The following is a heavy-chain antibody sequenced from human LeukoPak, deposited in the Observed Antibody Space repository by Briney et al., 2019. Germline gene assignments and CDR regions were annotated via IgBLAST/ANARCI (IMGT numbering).Heavy chain of an antibody. CDR2: ISSGGSTT. CDR1: GFTFSSYE. D-gene: IGHD6-13*01. J-gene: IGHJ6*02. V-gene: IGHV3-48*03. CDR3: ARVQQPSGIQGYYYGLDV. Sequence: GGSLRLSCAASGFTFSSYEMKWVRQAPGKGLEWVSYISSGGSTTSYADSVKGRFTISRDIAKNSLSLQMNSLRAEDTAVYYCARVQQPSGIQGYYYGLDVWGQGTTVTVSS.